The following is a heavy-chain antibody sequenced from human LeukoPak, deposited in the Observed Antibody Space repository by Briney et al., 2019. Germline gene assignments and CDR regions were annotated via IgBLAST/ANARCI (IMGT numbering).Heavy chain of an antibody. CDR2: IKQDGSEK. Sequence: GGSLRLSCAASRFTFSSYWMSWVRQAPGKGLEWVANIKQDGSEKYYVDSVKGRFTISRDNAKNSLYLQMNSLRAEDTAVYYCARDDFWSGYLFDYWGQRTLVTVSS. D-gene: IGHD3-3*01. J-gene: IGHJ4*02. CDR3: ARDDFWSGYLFDY. V-gene: IGHV3-7*01. CDR1: RFTFSSYW.